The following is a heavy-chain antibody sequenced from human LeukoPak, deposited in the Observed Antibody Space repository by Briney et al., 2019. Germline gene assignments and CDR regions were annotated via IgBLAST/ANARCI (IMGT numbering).Heavy chain of an antibody. CDR2: IYYSGST. D-gene: IGHD6-19*01. J-gene: IGHJ5*02. Sequence: PSETLSLTCAVYGGSFSGYYWSWIRQPPGKGLEWIGYIYYSGSTNYNPSLKSRVTISVDTSKNQFSLKLSSVTAADTAVYYCARVRSIAVAGQNWFDPWGQGTLVTVSS. CDR1: GGSFSGYY. CDR3: ARVRSIAVAGQNWFDP. V-gene: IGHV4-59*08.